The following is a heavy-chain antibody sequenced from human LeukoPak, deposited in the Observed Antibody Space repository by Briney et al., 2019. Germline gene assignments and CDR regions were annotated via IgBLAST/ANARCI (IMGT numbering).Heavy chain of an antibody. CDR1: GDSMSDYF. D-gene: IGHD1-7*01. CDR3: ARPFWNYAHFPFDY. V-gene: IGHV4-34*01. Sequence: SETLSLTCTVSGDSMSDYFWAWIRQPPGKGLEWIGEINHSGSTNYNPSLKSRVTISVDTSKNQFSLKLSSVTAADTAVYYCARPFWNYAHFPFDYWGQGTLVTVSS. CDR2: INHSGST. J-gene: IGHJ4*02.